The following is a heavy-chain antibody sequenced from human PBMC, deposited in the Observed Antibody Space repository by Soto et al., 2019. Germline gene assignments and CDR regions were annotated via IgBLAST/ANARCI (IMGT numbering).Heavy chain of an antibody. Sequence: EVQLVESGGGLVQPGGSLRLSCAASGFTFSSYWMHWVRQAPGKGLVWVSRINSDGSSTSYADSVKGRFTISRDNAKNTRYLRMNSLRAEDTAVYYCAREAVVVAAEDYWGQGTLVTVSS. CDR2: INSDGSST. CDR3: AREAVVVAAEDY. D-gene: IGHD2-15*01. CDR1: GFTFSSYW. J-gene: IGHJ4*02. V-gene: IGHV3-74*01.